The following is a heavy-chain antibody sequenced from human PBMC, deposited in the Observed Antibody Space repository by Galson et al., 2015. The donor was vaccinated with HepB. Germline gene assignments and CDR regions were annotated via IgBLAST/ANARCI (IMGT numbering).Heavy chain of an antibody. CDR2: ISHSGNT. J-gene: IGHJ3*01. D-gene: IGHD1-1*01. CDR3: ARPHNLIRGPYPGSDPFHV. V-gene: IGHV4-34*01. Sequence: TLSLTCAVYGGSFSDYHWNWIRQSPGKGLEWIGEISHSGNTYYNPSLESRVAISVDTSKNEFSLRLRSVTAADTAVYYCARPHNLIRGPYPGSDPFHVWGQGTKVTVSS. CDR1: GGSFSDYH.